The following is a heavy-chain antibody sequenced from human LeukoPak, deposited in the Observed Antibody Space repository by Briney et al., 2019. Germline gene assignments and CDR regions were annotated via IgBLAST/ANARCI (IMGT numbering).Heavy chain of an antibody. CDR1: GASISSYY. CDR3: ARGPSLVPAPTTDAFDI. V-gene: IGHV4-4*07. D-gene: IGHD2-2*01. CDR2: MSTSGST. Sequence: SETLSLTCTVSGASISSYYWSWIRQPAGKGLEWIGRMSTSGSTTYNPSLKSRVTMSVDTSKNQFSLRLTSVTAADTAVYYCARGPSLVPAPTTDAFDIWGQGTMVTVSS. J-gene: IGHJ3*02.